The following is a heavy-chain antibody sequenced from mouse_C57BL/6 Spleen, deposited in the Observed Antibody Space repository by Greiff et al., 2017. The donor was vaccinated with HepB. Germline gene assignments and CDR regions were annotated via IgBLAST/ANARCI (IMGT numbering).Heavy chain of an antibody. CDR3: ADYGSSYGKDY. V-gene: IGHV1-19*01. CDR1: GYTFTDYY. J-gene: IGHJ2*01. Sequence: DVKLVESGPVLVKPGASVKMSCKASGYTFTDYYMNWVKQSHGKSLEWIGVINPYNGGTSYNQKFKGKATLTVDKSSSTAYMELNSLTSEDSAVYYCADYGSSYGKDYWGQGTTLTVSS. CDR2: INPYNGGT. D-gene: IGHD1-1*01.